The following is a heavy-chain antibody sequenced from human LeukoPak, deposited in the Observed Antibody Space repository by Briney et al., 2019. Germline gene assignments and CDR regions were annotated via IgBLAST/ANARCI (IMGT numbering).Heavy chain of an antibody. CDR2: ISWNSGSI. CDR3: AKARSSSSSEAYFDY. J-gene: IGHJ4*02. D-gene: IGHD6-6*01. Sequence: GKSLRLSCAASGFTFDDYSMHWVRQAAGKGLEWVACISWNSGSIGYADSVKDPFTISRDNAKNSLYLQMNSLRAEDTALYYCAKARSSSSSEAYFDYWGQGTLVTVSS. V-gene: IGHV3-9*01. CDR1: GFTFDDYS.